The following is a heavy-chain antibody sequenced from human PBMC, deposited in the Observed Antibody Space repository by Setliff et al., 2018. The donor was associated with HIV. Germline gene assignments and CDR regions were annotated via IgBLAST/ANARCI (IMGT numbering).Heavy chain of an antibody. J-gene: IGHJ6*03. D-gene: IGHD2-8*02. CDR3: ASTGGGVYYYYMDV. CDR1: GFTFSNYG. V-gene: IGHV3-30*02. CDR2: IRNDGSDK. Sequence: PGGSLRLSCVASGFTFSNYGVHWVRQAPGKRLEWVAFIRNDGSDKHYVDSVKGRFTISRDNSKSTLYLQMNSLRPEDRAVYYCASTGGGVYYYYMDVWGKGTTVTVSS.